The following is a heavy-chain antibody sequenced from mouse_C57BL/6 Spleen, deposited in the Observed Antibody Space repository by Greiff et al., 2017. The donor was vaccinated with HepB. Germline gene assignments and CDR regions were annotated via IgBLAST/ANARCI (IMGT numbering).Heavy chain of an antibody. J-gene: IGHJ3*01. CDR3: ARERDYDEGAWFAY. CDR2: IDPSDSET. CDR1: GYTFTSYW. Sequence: VKLHQPGAELVRPGSSVKLSCKASGYTFTSYWMHWVKQRPIQGLEWIGNIDPSDSETHYNQKVKDKATLTVDKSSSTAYMQLSSLTSEDSAVYYWARERDYDEGAWFAYWGQGTLVTVSA. V-gene: IGHV1-52*01. D-gene: IGHD2-4*01.